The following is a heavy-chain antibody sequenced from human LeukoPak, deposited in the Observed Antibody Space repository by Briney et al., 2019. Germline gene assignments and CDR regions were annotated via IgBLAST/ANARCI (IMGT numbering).Heavy chain of an antibody. CDR3: ANPILPEVVVAVSDAFDI. CDR2: ISGSGGST. CDR1: GFTFSSYA. Sequence: HPGGSLRLSRAASGFTFSSYAMSLVRQAPGKGLEWVSAISGSGGSTYYADSVKGRFTISRDNSKNTLYLKMNSLRAEDTAVYYCANPILPEVVVAVSDAFDIWGQGTMVTVSS. J-gene: IGHJ3*02. D-gene: IGHD2-15*01. V-gene: IGHV3-23*01.